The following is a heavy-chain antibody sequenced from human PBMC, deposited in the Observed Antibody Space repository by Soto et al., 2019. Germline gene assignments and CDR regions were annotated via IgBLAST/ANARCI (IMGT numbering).Heavy chain of an antibody. CDR1: GFTFSSSA. V-gene: IGHV3-23*01. D-gene: IGHD3-3*01. Sequence: GGSLRLSCAASGFTFSSSAMSWFRQAPGRGLEWVSGTSGSGAGTYYADSVKGRFTISRDNSKNTLYLQMSGLRAEDTAVYYCAKGPTIFGAVISFDYYYGMYVWGQGTPVTVSS. CDR3: AKGPTIFGAVISFDYYYGMYV. J-gene: IGHJ6*02. CDR2: TSGSGAGT.